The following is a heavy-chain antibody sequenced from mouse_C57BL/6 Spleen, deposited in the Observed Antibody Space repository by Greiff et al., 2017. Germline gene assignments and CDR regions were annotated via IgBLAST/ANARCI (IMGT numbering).Heavy chain of an antibody. Sequence: QVQLQQPGAELVMPGASVKLSCKASGYTFTSYWMHWVKQRPGQGLAWIGEIDPSDSYTNYNQKFKGKSTLTVENSSSTAYMQLSSLTSEDSAVYYYARPARYYYGSSPWFADWGQGTLVTVSA. CDR1: GYTFTSYW. CDR3: ARPARYYYGSSPWFAD. V-gene: IGHV1-69*01. D-gene: IGHD1-1*01. CDR2: IDPSDSYT. J-gene: IGHJ3*01.